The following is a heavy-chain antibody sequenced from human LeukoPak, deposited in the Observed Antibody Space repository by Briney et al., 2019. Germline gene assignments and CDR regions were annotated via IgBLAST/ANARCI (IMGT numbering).Heavy chain of an antibody. CDR3: ARRSGIAVAGAFDY. V-gene: IGHV3-53*01. CDR2: IYSGGTT. D-gene: IGHD6-19*01. J-gene: IGHJ4*02. CDR1: GFTVSGNY. Sequence: GGSLRLSCAVSGFTVSGNYMSWVRQAPGKGLEWVSLIYSGGTTYYADSVKGRFTISRDNSKNTLYLQMNSLRAEDTAVYYCARRSGIAVAGAFDYWGQGTLVTVSS.